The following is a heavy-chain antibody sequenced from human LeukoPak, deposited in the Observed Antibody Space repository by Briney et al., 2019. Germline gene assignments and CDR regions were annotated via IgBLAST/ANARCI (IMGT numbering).Heavy chain of an antibody. J-gene: IGHJ3*02. CDR2: INPSGGST. CDR3: ARGGHMTTVTTRGGGSAFDI. D-gene: IGHD4-17*01. V-gene: IGHV1-46*01. CDR1: GYTFTGYY. Sequence: GASVKVSCKASGYTFTGYYMHWVRQAPGQGLEWMGIINPSGGSTSYAQKFQGRVTMTRDTSTSTVYMELSSLRSEDTAVYYCARGGHMTTVTTRGGGSAFDIWGQGTMVTVSS.